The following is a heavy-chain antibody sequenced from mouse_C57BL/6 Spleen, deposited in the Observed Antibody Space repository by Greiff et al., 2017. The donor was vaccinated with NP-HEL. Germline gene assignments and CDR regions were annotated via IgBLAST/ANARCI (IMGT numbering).Heavy chain of an antibody. CDR1: GYTFTSYW. V-gene: IGHV1-52*01. CDR3: ARELGLRGYYFDY. CDR2: IDPSDSET. J-gene: IGHJ2*01. D-gene: IGHD4-1*01. Sequence: QVHVKQPGAELVRPGSSVKLSCKASGYTFTSYWMHWVKQRPIQGLEWIGNIDPSDSETHYNQKFKDKATLTVDKSSSTAYMQLSSLTSEDSAVYYCARELGLRGYYFDYWGQGTTLTVSS.